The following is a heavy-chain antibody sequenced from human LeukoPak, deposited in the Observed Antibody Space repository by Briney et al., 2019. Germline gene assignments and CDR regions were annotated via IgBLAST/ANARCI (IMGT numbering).Heavy chain of an antibody. Sequence: PGGSLRLSCAASGFTFNSYAMTWVRQTPKEGLEWASSICGSGGDTYYADSVKGRFTISRDNSNNTLYLQMDSLRAEDTAVFYCAKVRDSYCSGSGCLADYWGQGTLVTVSS. CDR2: ICGSGGDT. J-gene: IGHJ4*02. CDR3: AKVRDSYCSGSGCLADY. CDR1: GFTFNSYA. D-gene: IGHD2-15*01. V-gene: IGHV3-23*01.